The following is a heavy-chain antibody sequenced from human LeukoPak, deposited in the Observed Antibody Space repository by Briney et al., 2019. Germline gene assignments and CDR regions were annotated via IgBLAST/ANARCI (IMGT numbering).Heavy chain of an antibody. V-gene: IGHV1-2*06. J-gene: IGHJ4*02. CDR3: AREGYDDYGDYYFDY. CDR1: GYTFTGYY. CDR2: INPNSGGT. D-gene: IGHD4-17*01. Sequence: ASVKVSCKASGYTFTGYYMHWVRQAPGQGLEWMGRINPNSGGTNYAQKFQGRVTMTRDTSISTAYMELSRLRSVDTAVYYCAREGYDDYGDYYFDYWGQGTLVTVSS.